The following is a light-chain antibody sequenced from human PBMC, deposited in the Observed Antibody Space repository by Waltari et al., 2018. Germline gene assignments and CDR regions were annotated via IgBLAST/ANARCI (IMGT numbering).Light chain of an antibody. CDR2: DVS. J-gene: IGLJ2*01. CDR3: CSYAGSYTHVV. CDR1: SSDVGGYNY. Sequence: QSALTQPRSVDGSPGQSVTISCTGTSSDVGGYNYVSWYQQHPGKAPKLMIYDVSKRPSGLPDRFSGSKSGNTASLTISGLQAEDEADYYCCSYAGSYTHVVFGGGTKLTVL. V-gene: IGLV2-11*01.